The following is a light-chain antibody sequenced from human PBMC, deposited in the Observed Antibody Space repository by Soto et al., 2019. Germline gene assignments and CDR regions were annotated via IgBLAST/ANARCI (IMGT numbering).Light chain of an antibody. CDR3: QQYNNWPRT. V-gene: IGKV3-15*01. Sequence: EIVMTQSPATLYVSPGERATLSCRASQSVSSNLAWYQQKPGQAPRLLIYGASTRATGIPARFSGSGSGTEFTLTISSLQSEDFAVYYCQQYNNWPRTFGQGTKVAIK. CDR2: GAS. CDR1: QSVSSN. J-gene: IGKJ1*01.